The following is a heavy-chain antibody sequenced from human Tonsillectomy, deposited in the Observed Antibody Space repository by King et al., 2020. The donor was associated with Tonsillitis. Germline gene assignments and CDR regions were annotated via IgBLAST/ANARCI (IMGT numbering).Heavy chain of an antibody. J-gene: IGHJ3*02. CDR2: IKSKTNGGTT. CDR1: GFTFSNAW. D-gene: IGHD5-18*01. Sequence: VQLVESGGGLVKPGGSLRLSCAASGFTFSNAWMNWVRQAPGKGLEWVGRIKSKTNGGTTDHAAPVKGRFTISRDDSKNTLYLQMNSLKTEDTAVYYGAGDTAMAVGAFDIWGQGTMVTVSS. CDR3: AGDTAMAVGAFDI. V-gene: IGHV3-15*07.